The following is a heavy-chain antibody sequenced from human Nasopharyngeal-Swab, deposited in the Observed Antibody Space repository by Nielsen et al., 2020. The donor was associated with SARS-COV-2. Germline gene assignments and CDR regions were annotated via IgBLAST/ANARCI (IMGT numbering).Heavy chain of an antibody. Sequence: WIRQPPGKGLAWIGYIYYSGSTYYNPSLKSRVTISVDTSKNQFSLKLSSVTAADTAVYYCARDGYGSGSHSNWGQGTLVTVSS. J-gene: IGHJ4*02. V-gene: IGHV4-30-4*01. CDR2: IYYSGST. CDR3: ARDGYGSGSHSN. D-gene: IGHD3-10*01.